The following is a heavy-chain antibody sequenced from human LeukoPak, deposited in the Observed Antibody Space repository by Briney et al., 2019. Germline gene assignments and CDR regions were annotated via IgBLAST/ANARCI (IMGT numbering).Heavy chain of an antibody. Sequence: GGSLRLSCAASEFTFSNYWMSWVRQAPGKGLEWVANIKPDGSEKFYVGSVKGRFSISRDNSNNKVSLQMNSLRVEDTAVYYCVKDGGITVAGKEGFDYWGQGTLVTVSS. CDR1: EFTFSNYW. J-gene: IGHJ4*02. CDR2: IKPDGSEK. D-gene: IGHD6-19*01. V-gene: IGHV3-7*01. CDR3: VKDGGITVAGKEGFDY.